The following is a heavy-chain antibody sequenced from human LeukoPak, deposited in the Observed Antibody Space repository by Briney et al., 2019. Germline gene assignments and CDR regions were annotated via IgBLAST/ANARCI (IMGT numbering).Heavy chain of an antibody. CDR2: IYHSGST. D-gene: IGHD3-10*01. Sequence: SETLSLTCAVSGGSISSGGYSWSWIRQPPGKGLEWIGYIYHSGSTYYNPSLKSRVTISVDRSKNQFSLKLSSATAADTAVYYCARNSWFAPYYFDYWGQGTLVTVSS. CDR3: ARNSWFAPYYFDY. CDR1: GGSISSGGYS. V-gene: IGHV4-30-2*01. J-gene: IGHJ4*02.